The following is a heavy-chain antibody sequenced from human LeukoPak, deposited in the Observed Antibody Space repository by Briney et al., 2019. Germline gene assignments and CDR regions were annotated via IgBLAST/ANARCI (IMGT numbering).Heavy chain of an antibody. D-gene: IGHD3-9*01. J-gene: IGHJ4*02. CDR2: IYHSGST. CDR3: ARDTIVVTGNSGYLDY. V-gene: IGHV4-4*02. Sequence: PSETLSLTCAVSGGSISSSNWWSWVRQPPGKGLEWIGSIYHSGSTYYNPSLKSRVTISVDTSKNQFSLQLNSVTPEDTAVYYCARDTIVVTGNSGYLDYWGQGTLVTVSS. CDR1: GGSISSSNW.